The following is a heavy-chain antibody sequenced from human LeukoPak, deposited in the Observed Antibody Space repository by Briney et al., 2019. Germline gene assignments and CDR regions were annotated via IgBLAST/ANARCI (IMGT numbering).Heavy chain of an antibody. Sequence: GGSLRLSCAASGFTFSSYGMHWVRQAPGKGLEWVAFIRYDGSNKYYADSVKGRFTISRDNSKNTLYLQMNSLRAEDTAVYYCAKGLLSSIASLTFDYWGQGTLVTVSS. V-gene: IGHV3-30*02. J-gene: IGHJ4*02. CDR1: GFTFSSYG. CDR2: IRYDGSNK. CDR3: AKGLLSSIASLTFDY. D-gene: IGHD6-6*01.